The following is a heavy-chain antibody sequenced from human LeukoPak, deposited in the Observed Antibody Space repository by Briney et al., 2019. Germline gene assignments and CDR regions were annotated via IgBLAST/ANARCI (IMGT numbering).Heavy chain of an antibody. J-gene: IGHJ5*02. V-gene: IGHV4-4*07. Sequence: PSETLSLTCTVSGGSISSYYWSWLRQPAGKGLEWLGRIYTSGSTNYNPSLKSRVTMSVDTSKNQFSLKLSSVTAADTAVYYCARSRSRPKIGGAYQLLSHPVSNWFDPWGQGTLVTVSS. CDR1: GGSISSYY. CDR2: IYTSGST. D-gene: IGHD2-2*01. CDR3: ARSRSRPKIGGAYQLLSHPVSNWFDP.